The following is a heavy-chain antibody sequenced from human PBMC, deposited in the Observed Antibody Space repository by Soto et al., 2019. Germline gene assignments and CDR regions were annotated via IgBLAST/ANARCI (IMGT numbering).Heavy chain of an antibody. CDR2: IYTDGSRA. J-gene: IGHJ4*02. V-gene: IGHV3-74*01. CDR3: ARGARNYYYFDY. CDR1: GFTFSSYW. Sequence: EVQLVESGGGLVQPGGSLRLSCAASGFTFSSYWMHWGRQAPGKGLVWVSRIYTDGSRADYADSVKGRFTISRENAKNTVYLQVNSLGAEDTDVYYCARGARNYYYFDYWCQGTLVTVSS. D-gene: IGHD1-7*01.